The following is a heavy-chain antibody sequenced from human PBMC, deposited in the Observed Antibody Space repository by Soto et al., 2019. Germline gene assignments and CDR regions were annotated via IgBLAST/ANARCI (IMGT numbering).Heavy chain of an antibody. CDR1: GFTFSSYA. Sequence: EVQLLESGGGLVQPGGSLRLSCAASGFTFSSYAMSWVRQAPGKGLEWVSAISGSGGSTYYADSVKGRFTISRDNSKNTLYLQMNSLRAEDTAVYYCARDFQPGIAAAGISWWFDPWGQGTLVTVSS. J-gene: IGHJ5*02. CDR2: ISGSGGST. V-gene: IGHV3-23*01. CDR3: ARDFQPGIAAAGISWWFDP. D-gene: IGHD6-13*01.